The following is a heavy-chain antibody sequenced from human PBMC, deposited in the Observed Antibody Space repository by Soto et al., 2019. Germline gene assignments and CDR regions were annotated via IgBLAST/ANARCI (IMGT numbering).Heavy chain of an antibody. J-gene: IGHJ3*02. CDR1: GGSISSYF. CDR3: ARDPSGGYSSAFDI. CDR2: IYYSGST. D-gene: IGHD5-12*01. Sequence: SETLSLTCTVSGGSISSYFWGWIRQPPGKGLEYIGSIYYSGSTNYNPSLWSRVTISVDMSKNQFSLRLTSVTAADTAVYYCARDPSGGYSSAFDIWGQGTMVTVSS. V-gene: IGHV4-59*01.